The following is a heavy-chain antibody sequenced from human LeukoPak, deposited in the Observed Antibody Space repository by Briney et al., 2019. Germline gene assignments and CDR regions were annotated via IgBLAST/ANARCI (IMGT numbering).Heavy chain of an antibody. CDR1: GGSISSYY. V-gene: IGHV4-59*12. Sequence: PSETLSLTCTVSGGSISSYYWSWIRQPPGKGLEWIGSIYYSGNTYYNPSLKSRVTISIDTSKNQFSLKLRSVTAADTAFYYCARDLYVWGSYRYSDAFDIWGQGTMVTVSS. J-gene: IGHJ3*02. CDR2: IYYSGNT. CDR3: ARDLYVWGSYRYSDAFDI. D-gene: IGHD3-16*02.